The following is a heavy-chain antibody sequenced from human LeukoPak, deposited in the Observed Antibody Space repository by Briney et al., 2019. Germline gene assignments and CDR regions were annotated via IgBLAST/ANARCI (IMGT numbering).Heavy chain of an antibody. CDR1: GFTFSNAW. V-gene: IGHV3-15*01. J-gene: IGHJ4*02. Sequence: PGGSLRLSCAASGFTFSNAWMSWVRQAPGKGLEWVGRIKSKTDGGTTDYAAPVKGRFTISRDDSKNTLYLQMNSLKTEDTAVYYCTTVDSGEWEQLGWDYFDYWGQGTLVTVSS. CDR2: IKSKTDGGTT. CDR3: TTVDSGEWEQLGWDYFDY. D-gene: IGHD1-26*01.